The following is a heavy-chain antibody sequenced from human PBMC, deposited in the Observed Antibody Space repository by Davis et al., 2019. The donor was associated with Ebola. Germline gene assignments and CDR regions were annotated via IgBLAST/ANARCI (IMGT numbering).Heavy chain of an antibody. Sequence: MPSETLSLTCTVSGGSIGSSSYYWGWIRQPPGKGLEWIGSIYYSGSTYYNPSLKSRVTISVDTSKNQFSLKLSSVTAADTAVYYCARLFTIFGVVGDWFDPWGQGTLVTVSS. CDR2: IYYSGST. J-gene: IGHJ5*02. V-gene: IGHV4-39*01. D-gene: IGHD3-3*01. CDR3: ARLFTIFGVVGDWFDP. CDR1: GGSIGSSSYY.